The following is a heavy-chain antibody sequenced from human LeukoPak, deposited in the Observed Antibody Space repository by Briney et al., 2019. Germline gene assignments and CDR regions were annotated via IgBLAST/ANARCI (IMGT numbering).Heavy chain of an antibody. CDR3: ARGGQDFDP. CDR1: GFTVSSNY. V-gene: IGHV3-48*01. Sequence: PGGSLRLSCAASGFTVSSNYMSWVRQAPGKGLEWVSYISSSSSTIYYADSVKGRFTISRDNAKNSLYLQMNSLRAEDTAVYYCARGGQDFDPWGQGTLCTVSS. D-gene: IGHD3-10*01. J-gene: IGHJ5*02. CDR2: ISSSSSTI.